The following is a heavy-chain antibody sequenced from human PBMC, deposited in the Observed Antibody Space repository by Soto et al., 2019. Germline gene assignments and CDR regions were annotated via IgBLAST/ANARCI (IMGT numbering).Heavy chain of an antibody. CDR3: ARHLLTIFGVVGLDNWFDP. Sequence: QLQLQESGPGLVKPSETLSLTCTVSGGSISSSSYYWGWIRQPPGKGLEWIGSIYYSGSTYYNPSLKSRVTISVDTSKNQFSLKLSSVTAADTAVYYCARHLLTIFGVVGLDNWFDPWGQGTLVTVSS. CDR2: IYYSGST. J-gene: IGHJ5*02. CDR1: GGSISSSSYY. D-gene: IGHD3-3*01. V-gene: IGHV4-39*01.